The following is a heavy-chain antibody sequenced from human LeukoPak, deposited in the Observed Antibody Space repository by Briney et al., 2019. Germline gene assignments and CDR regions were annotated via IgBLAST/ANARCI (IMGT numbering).Heavy chain of an antibody. CDR3: ARADTAMVDFDY. J-gene: IGHJ4*02. Sequence: EASVKVSCKASGYTFTSYYMHWVRQAPGQGLEWMGIINPSGGSTSYAQKFQGRVTMTRDMSTSTVYMELSSLRSEDTAVYYCARADTAMVDFDYWGQGTLVTVSS. D-gene: IGHD5-18*01. V-gene: IGHV1-46*01. CDR2: INPSGGST. CDR1: GYTFTSYY.